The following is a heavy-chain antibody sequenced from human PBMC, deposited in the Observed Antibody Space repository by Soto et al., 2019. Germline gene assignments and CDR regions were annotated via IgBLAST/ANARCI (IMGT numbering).Heavy chain of an antibody. J-gene: IGHJ5*02. CDR1: GGSISSGGYY. CDR2: IYYSGST. Sequence: PSETLSLTCTVSGGSISSGGYYWSWIRQHPGKGLERIGYIYYSGSTYYNPSLKSRVTISVDTSKNQSSLKLSSVTAADTAVYYCARLPLTHWFDPWGQGTLVTVSS. CDR3: ARLPLTHWFDP. V-gene: IGHV4-31*03.